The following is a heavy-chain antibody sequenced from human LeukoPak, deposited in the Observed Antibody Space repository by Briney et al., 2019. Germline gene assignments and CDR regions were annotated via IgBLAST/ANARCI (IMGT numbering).Heavy chain of an antibody. CDR3: ARGARVNWNDGFPSDAFDI. Sequence: ASVKFSCKASGYTFSGYYMYWVRQAPGQGLEWMGWITPNSGGTNYAQKFQGRVTMTRDTSISTAYMELSRLRSDDTAVYYCARGARVNWNDGFPSDAFDIWGQGTMVTVSS. CDR1: GYTFSGYY. CDR2: ITPNSGGT. J-gene: IGHJ3*02. D-gene: IGHD1-1*01. V-gene: IGHV1-2*02.